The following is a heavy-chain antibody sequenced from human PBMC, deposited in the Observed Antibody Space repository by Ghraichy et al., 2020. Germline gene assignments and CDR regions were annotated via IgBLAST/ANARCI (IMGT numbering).Heavy chain of an antibody. J-gene: IGHJ5*02. CDR2: ISYEGSNV. D-gene: IGHD6-6*01. V-gene: IGHV3-30*18. CDR1: GFTLSRYV. CDR3: AKCQRQLVGKDRFDP. Sequence: GGSLRLSCAASGFTLSRYVMQWVRQAPGKGLERVVGISYEGSNVYYSDSVKGRFTISRDNSKYSPYLQMNSLRRQDTAVYYCAKCQRQLVGKDRFDPWGQGTLVALS.